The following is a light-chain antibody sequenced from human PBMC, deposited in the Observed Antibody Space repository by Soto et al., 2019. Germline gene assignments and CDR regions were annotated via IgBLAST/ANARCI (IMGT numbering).Light chain of an antibody. V-gene: IGKV1-5*03. CDR3: QQYNGYSGT. CDR1: QTIYSW. CDR2: EAS. Sequence: DIAMTQSPSTLSASVGDRVTITCRASQTIYSWLAWYQQKPGQAPKLLIYEASSLESGVPPRFSGSGSGTDFTLTINSLQPDDFATYYCQQYNGYSGTFGQGTKLESK. J-gene: IGKJ2*01.